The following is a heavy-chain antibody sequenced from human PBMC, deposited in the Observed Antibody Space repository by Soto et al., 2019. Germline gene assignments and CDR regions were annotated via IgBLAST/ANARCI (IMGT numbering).Heavy chain of an antibody. Sequence: ASVKVSCKASGYTFTSYAMHWVRQAPGQRLEWMGWINAGNGNTKYSQKFQGRVTITRDTSASTAYMELSSLRSEDTAVYYCARVVLYNWNYGGGFDYWGQGTLVTVSS. V-gene: IGHV1-3*01. CDR2: INAGNGNT. D-gene: IGHD1-7*01. CDR1: GYTFTSYA. J-gene: IGHJ4*02. CDR3: ARVVLYNWNYGGGFDY.